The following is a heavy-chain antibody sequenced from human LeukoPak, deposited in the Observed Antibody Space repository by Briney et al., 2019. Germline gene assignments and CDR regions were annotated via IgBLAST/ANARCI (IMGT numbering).Heavy chain of an antibody. CDR2: IYYSGST. CDR3: AIVYSGSWWAPYYMDV. V-gene: IGHV4-31*03. CDR1: GGSISSGGYY. Sequence: SETLSLTCTVSGGSISSGGYYWSWIRQHPGKGLEWIGYIYYSGSTYYNPSLKSRVTISVDTSKNQFSLKLSSVTAADTAVYYCAIVYSGSWWAPYYMDVWGKGTTVTVSS. J-gene: IGHJ6*03. D-gene: IGHD1-26*01.